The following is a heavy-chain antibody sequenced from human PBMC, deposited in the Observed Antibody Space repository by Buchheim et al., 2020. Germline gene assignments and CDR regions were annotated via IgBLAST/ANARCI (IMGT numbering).Heavy chain of an antibody. D-gene: IGHD1-1*01. CDR3: ARGRGYFYSNEDNWPDP. J-gene: IGHJ5*02. Sequence: EVQLVESGGGLVQPGGSLRLSCAASGFTFSTYWMSWVRQAPGKGPEWVANIKEDGSEKYYVDSVKARFSISRDNAKNSVYLQMNSLRAEDTAMYYCARGRGYFYSNEDNWPDPWGQGTL. V-gene: IGHV3-7*01. CDR1: GFTFSTYW. CDR2: IKEDGSEK.